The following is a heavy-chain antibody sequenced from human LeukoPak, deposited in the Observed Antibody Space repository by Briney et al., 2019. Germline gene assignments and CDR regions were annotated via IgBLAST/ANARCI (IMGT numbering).Heavy chain of an antibody. CDR1: GFTFSSYS. Sequence: GGSLRLSCAASGFTFSSYSMNWVRQAPGKGLEWVSSISSSSSYIYYADSVKGRFTISRDNAKNSLYLQMNSLRAEDTAVYYCANVGRSGYSVYYYYYYYMDVWGKGTTVTVSS. CDR2: ISSSSSYI. CDR3: ANVGRSGYSVYYYYYYYMDV. V-gene: IGHV3-21*04. J-gene: IGHJ6*03. D-gene: IGHD3-22*01.